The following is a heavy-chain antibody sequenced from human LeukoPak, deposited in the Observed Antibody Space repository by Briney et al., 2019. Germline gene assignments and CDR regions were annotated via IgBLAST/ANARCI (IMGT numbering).Heavy chain of an antibody. CDR1: GGSINSHY. V-gene: IGHV4-59*08. CDR2: IYYTGRN. J-gene: IGHJ4*02. Sequence: SETLSLTCAVSGGSINSHYWGWIRQPPGKGLEWIGDIYYTGRNNYNPSLKSRVTISADTSKNLLSLTLTSVLAADTAIYYCVRRDTGWNYFDYWGQGVLLTVSS. D-gene: IGHD6-19*01. CDR3: VRRDTGWNYFDY.